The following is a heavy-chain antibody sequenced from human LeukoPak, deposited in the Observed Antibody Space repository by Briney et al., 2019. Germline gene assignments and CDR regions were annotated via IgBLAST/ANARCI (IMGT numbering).Heavy chain of an antibody. Sequence: SETLSLTCTVSGGSISSGSYYWSWIRQPAGKGLEWIGRIYTSGSTNYNPSLKSRVTMSVDTSKNQFSLKLSSVTAADTAVYYCARDIVVVPAAASPAFDIWGQGTMVTVSS. CDR3: ARDIVVVPAAASPAFDI. J-gene: IGHJ3*02. D-gene: IGHD2-2*01. CDR1: GGSISSGSYY. CDR2: IYTSGST. V-gene: IGHV4-61*02.